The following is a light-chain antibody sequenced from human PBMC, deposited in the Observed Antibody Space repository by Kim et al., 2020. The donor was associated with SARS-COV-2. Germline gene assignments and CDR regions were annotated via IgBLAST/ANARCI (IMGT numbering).Light chain of an antibody. J-gene: IGLJ3*02. Sequence: QSVLTQPPSVSEAPRQRVTISCSGSSSNIGNNAVNWYQQLPGKAPKLLIYYDDLLPSGVSDRFSGSKSGTSASLAISGLQSEDEADYYCAVWDDSLNGPVCGGGTQLTVL. V-gene: IGLV1-36*01. CDR2: YDD. CDR3: AVWDDSLNGPV. CDR1: SSNIGNNA.